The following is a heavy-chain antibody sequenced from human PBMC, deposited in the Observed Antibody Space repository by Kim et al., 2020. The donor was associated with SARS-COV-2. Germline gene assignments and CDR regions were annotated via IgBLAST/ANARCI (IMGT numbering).Heavy chain of an antibody. J-gene: IGHJ3*02. Sequence: GGSLRLSCAASGFTFSSYGMHWVRQAPGKGLEWVAVISFDGSNKYYADSVKGRFTISRDNSKNTVYLQMNSLRTEDTAVYYCARRLAMLRGGIPINAFY. CDR3: ARRLAMLRGGIPINAFY. CDR2: ISFDGSNK. D-gene: IGHD3-10*01. CDR1: GFTFSSYG. V-gene: IGHV3-30*03.